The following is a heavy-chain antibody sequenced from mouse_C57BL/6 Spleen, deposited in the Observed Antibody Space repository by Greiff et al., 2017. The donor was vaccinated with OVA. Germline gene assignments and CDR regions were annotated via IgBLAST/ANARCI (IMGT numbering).Heavy chain of an antibody. D-gene: IGHD2-4*01. CDR3: ANYDGYWYFDV. J-gene: IGHJ1*03. CDR2: ILPGSGST. CDR1: GYTFTGYW. V-gene: IGHV1-9*01. Sequence: QVQLQQSGAELMKPGASVKLSCKATGYTFTGYWIEWVKQRPGHGLEWIGEILPGSGSTNYNEKVKGKATFTADTSSNTAYMQLSSLTTEDADIYYCANYDGYWYFDVWGTGTTVTVSS.